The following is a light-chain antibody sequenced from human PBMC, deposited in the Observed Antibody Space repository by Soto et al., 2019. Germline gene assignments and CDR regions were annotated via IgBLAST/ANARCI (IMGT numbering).Light chain of an antibody. J-gene: IGKJ1*01. CDR1: QSISSW. Sequence: DSQMTQSPSALSASVGDRVTITCRASQSISSWLAWYQQKPGKAPKLLIYDASSLEGGVPSRFSGSGSGTEFTLTIGSLQPDDFATYYCQQYNSYPSTFGQGTKVDI. V-gene: IGKV1-5*01. CDR2: DAS. CDR3: QQYNSYPST.